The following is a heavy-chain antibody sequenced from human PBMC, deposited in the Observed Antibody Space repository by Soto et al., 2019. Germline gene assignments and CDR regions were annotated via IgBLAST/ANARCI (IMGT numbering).Heavy chain of an antibody. CDR2: IKQDGSEK. V-gene: IGHV3-7*01. D-gene: IGHD3-3*01. Sequence: EVQLVESGGGLVQPGGSLRLSCAASGFTFSSYWMSWVRQAPGKGLEWVANIKQDGSEKYYVDSVKGRFTISGDNAKNSLYLQMNSLRAEDTAVYYCARAYYDFWSGFPEYYYYYYMDVWGKGTTVTVSS. CDR1: GFTFSSYW. J-gene: IGHJ6*03. CDR3: ARAYYDFWSGFPEYYYYYYMDV.